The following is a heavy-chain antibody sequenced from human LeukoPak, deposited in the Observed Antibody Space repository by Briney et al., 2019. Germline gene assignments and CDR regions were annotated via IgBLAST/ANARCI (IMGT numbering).Heavy chain of an antibody. CDR2: ISGSGGST. CDR1: GLTFSSYA. D-gene: IGHD5-24*01. Sequence: GGSLRLSCAASGLTFSSYAMSWVGQAPGKGLEWVSSISGSGGSTYYADSVKGRFTISRDNAENSLYLQMNSLSAEDTAVYYFARGRRDGYNYVRPVWYFDLWGQGTLVTVSS. CDR3: ARGRRDGYNYVRPVWYFDL. V-gene: IGHV3-23*01. J-gene: IGHJ2*01.